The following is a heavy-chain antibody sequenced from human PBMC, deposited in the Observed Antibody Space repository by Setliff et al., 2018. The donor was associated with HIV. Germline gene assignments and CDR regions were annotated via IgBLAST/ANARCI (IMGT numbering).Heavy chain of an antibody. V-gene: IGHV4-4*09. CDR3: ARGTGSYGSDY. J-gene: IGHJ4*02. D-gene: IGHD5-18*01. CDR2: IYTSGST. CDR1: GASISTYC. Sequence: PSETLSLTCTVSGASISTYCWIWIRQPPGKGLEWIGNIYTSGSTNYNPSLKSRVTISVDTSKNQFSLKLSSVTAADTAVYYCARGTGSYGSDYWGQGTLVTVSS.